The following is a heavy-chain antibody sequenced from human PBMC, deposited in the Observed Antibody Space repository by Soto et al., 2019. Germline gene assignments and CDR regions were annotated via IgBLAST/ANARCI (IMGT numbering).Heavy chain of an antibody. D-gene: IGHD6-13*01. V-gene: IGHV4-39*01. CDR1: CGAISNTTYY. Sequence: SETLSLTCTFSCGAISNTTYYWGWIRQPPGKRLEWIGSLSFSGSKYYNPSLKSRVTFSIDTSKTLISLKVRSVTAADTAVYYCARGSTWQGRDWFDPWGQGTLVTVSS. CDR2: LSFSGSK. CDR3: ARGSTWQGRDWFDP. J-gene: IGHJ5*02.